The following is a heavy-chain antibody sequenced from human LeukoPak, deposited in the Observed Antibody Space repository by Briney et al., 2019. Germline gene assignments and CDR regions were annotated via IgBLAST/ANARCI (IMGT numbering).Heavy chain of an antibody. V-gene: IGHV4-59*12. CDR1: GVSISSYY. D-gene: IGHD3-10*01. J-gene: IGHJ4*02. CDR2: IFYSGST. CDR3: ARDSPGSRAFDY. Sequence: RSSETLSLTCTVSGVSISSYYWSWIRQPPGKGLEWIGNIFYSGSTYYSPSFKSRVTISLDTSKNQFSLKLSSVTAADTAVYYCARDSPGSRAFDYWGQGTLVTVSS.